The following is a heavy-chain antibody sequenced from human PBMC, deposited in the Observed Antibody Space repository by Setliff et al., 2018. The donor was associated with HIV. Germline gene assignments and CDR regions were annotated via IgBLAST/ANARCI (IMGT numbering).Heavy chain of an antibody. V-gene: IGHV4-31*03. CDR1: GGSISSGGYY. CDR3: ARTRGYTYGYIDY. Sequence: PSETLSLTCTVSGGSISSGGYYWSWIRQHPGKGLEWIGYMYHSGSTHYNPSLKSRVTISVDTSKKQLSLKLSSVTAADTAIYYCARTRGYTYGYIDYWGQGTLVTVSS. J-gene: IGHJ4*02. D-gene: IGHD5-18*01. CDR2: MYHSGST.